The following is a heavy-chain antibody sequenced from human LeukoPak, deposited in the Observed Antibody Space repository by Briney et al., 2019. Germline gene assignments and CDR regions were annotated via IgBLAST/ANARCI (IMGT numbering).Heavy chain of an antibody. Sequence: PSETLSLTCAVYGGSFSGYYWSWIRQPPGKGLEWIGEINHSGSTNYNPSLKSRVTISVDTSKNQFSLKLNSVTAADTAVYYCARPRTYCSSTSCHKGSLYYFDYWGQGTLVTVSS. CDR3: ARPRTYCSSTSCHKGSLYYFDY. V-gene: IGHV4-34*01. J-gene: IGHJ4*02. CDR1: GGSFSGYY. D-gene: IGHD2-2*02. CDR2: INHSGST.